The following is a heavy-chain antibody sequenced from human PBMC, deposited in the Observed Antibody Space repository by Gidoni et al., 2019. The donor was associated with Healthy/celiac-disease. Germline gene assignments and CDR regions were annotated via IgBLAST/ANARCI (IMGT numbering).Heavy chain of an antibody. J-gene: IGHJ5*02. CDR2: IYYSGST. CDR3: ARNRGEMATISGWFDP. CDR1: GGSISSYY. V-gene: IGHV4-59*01. D-gene: IGHD5-12*01. Sequence: QVQLQESGPGLVKPSETLSLTCPVSGGSISSYYWSWIRQPPGKGLEWIGYIYYSGSTNYNPSLKSRVTISVDTSKNQFSLKLSSVTAADTAVYYCARNRGEMATISGWFDPWGQGTLVTVSS.